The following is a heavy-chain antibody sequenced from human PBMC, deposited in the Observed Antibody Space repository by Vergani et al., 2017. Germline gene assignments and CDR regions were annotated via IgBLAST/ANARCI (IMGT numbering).Heavy chain of an antibody. CDR1: GFTFSSYS. CDR3: ARSGVRSSWEYYYYYMDV. Sequence: EVQLVESGGGLVKPGGSLRLSCAASGFTFSSYSMNWVRQAPGKGLEWVSSISSSSSYIYYADSVKGRFTISRDNAKNSLYLQMNSLRAEDTAVYYCARSGVRSSWEYYYYYMDVWGKGTTVTVSS. D-gene: IGHD2-2*01. J-gene: IGHJ6*03. V-gene: IGHV3-21*01. CDR2: ISSSSSYI.